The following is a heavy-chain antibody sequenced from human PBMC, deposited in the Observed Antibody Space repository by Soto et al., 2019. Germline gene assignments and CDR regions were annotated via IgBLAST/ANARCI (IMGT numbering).Heavy chain of an antibody. Sequence: EVRVLESGGDLVQPGGSLRLSCEGSGFTFRGHAMTWIRQAPGKGPEWVSTITADGGAYYADSVKGRFAMSRDASERTLYSQMNSLGVEDTAAYYCAPHVSCAGGSCQYDAFAIRGQGTVVTVSS. CDR1: GFTFRGHA. CDR3: APHVSCAGGSCQYDAFAI. CDR2: ITADGGA. V-gene: IGHV3-23*01. J-gene: IGHJ3*02. D-gene: IGHD2-15*01.